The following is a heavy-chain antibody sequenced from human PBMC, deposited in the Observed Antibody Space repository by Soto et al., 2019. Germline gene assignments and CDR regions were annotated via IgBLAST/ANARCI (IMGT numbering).Heavy chain of an antibody. V-gene: IGHV4-39*01. CDR3: ARGTGAYCSGGSCYLAGGEYFDY. J-gene: IGHJ4*02. Sequence: QLQLQESGPGLVKPSETLSLTCTVSGGSISSSSYYWGWIRQPPGKGLEWIGSIYYSGSTYYNPSLKSRVNISVDTSKNQFSLKLSSVTAADTAVYYCARGTGAYCSGGSCYLAGGEYFDYWGQGTLVTVSS. CDR2: IYYSGST. D-gene: IGHD2-15*01. CDR1: GGSISSSSYY.